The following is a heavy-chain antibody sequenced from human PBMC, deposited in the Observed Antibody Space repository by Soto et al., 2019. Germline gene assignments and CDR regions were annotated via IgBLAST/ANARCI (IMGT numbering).Heavy chain of an antibody. CDR2: TIPIYGTA. V-gene: IGHV1-69*01. CDR1: GGTFSSYA. D-gene: IGHD4-17*01. Sequence: QVQLVQSGAEVKKPGSSVKVSCKASGGTFSSYAISWVRQAPGQGLEWMGGTIPIYGTANYAQKFQGRVTITADESTCTAYMELSSLRYEDTAVYYCARRRDYGDYVGKYYFYCMDVWGQGTTVTVSS. CDR3: ARRRDYGDYVGKYYFYCMDV. J-gene: IGHJ6*02.